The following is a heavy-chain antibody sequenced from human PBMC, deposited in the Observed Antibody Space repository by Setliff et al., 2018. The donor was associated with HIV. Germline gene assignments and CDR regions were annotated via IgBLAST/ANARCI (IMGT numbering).Heavy chain of an antibody. D-gene: IGHD4-17*01. V-gene: IGHV3-48*03. CDR3: ARLAPPDDYGDLGGIDH. Sequence: GGSLRLSCAASGFIFSDYEMNWVRQAPGKGLEWVSYITGSDGAVFYADSVKGRFTVSRDNAENSLSLQMNSLRAEDTAVYYCARLAPPDDYGDLGGIDHWGQGTLVTVSS. J-gene: IGHJ4*02. CDR1: GFIFSDYE. CDR2: ITGSDGAV.